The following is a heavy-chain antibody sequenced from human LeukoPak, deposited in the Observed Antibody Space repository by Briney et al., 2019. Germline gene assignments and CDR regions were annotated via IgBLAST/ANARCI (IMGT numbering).Heavy chain of an antibody. D-gene: IGHD2-2*01. CDR1: GGSISGFH. Sequence: PSETLSLTCTVSGGSISGFHWSWIRQPPGKGLEWIGYFYYSGSTDYNPSLNSRVTISLDTSKKQFSLKMSSVTAADTAVYYCARDLSYCSSTSCYGYIDVWGKGTTVAVSS. J-gene: IGHJ6*03. CDR3: ARDLSYCSSTSCYGYIDV. V-gene: IGHV4-59*01. CDR2: FYYSGST.